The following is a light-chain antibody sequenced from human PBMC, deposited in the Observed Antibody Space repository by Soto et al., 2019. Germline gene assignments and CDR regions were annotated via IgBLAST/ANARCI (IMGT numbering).Light chain of an antibody. CDR2: DNT. CDR3: VTWDSSLSVGR. J-gene: IGLJ2*01. CDR1: SSNIGDNY. V-gene: IGLV1-51*01. Sequence: QSVLTQPPSVSAAPGQKVTISFSGSSSNIGDNYVSWYQQLPGTAPKLLLFDNTKRPSGIPDRFSGSKSGTSATLDITGLQPGDEADYYCVTWDSSLSVGRLGGGTKLTVL.